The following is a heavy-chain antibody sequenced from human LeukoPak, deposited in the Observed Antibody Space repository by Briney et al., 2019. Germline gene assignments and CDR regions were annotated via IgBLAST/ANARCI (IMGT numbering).Heavy chain of an antibody. CDR2: IYYSGST. CDR1: GGSISSSSYY. Sequence: SETLSLTCTVSGGSISSSSYYWGWIRQPPGKGLEWIGYIYYSGSTNYNPSLKSRVTISVDTSKNQFSLKLSSVTAADTAVYYCARRGLGATSSDWYFDLWGRGTLVTVSS. J-gene: IGHJ2*01. V-gene: IGHV4-61*05. D-gene: IGHD3-16*01. CDR3: ARRGLGATSSDWYFDL.